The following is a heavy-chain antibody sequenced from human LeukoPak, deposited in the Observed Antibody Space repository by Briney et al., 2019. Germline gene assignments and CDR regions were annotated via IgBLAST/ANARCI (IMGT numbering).Heavy chain of an antibody. CDR2: INPNNGVT. CDR3: VRIYYGPDY. CDR1: GYIFTPHY. D-gene: IGHD4-17*01. V-gene: IGHV1-2*02. J-gene: IGHJ4*02. Sequence: GASVKVSCKASGYIFTPHYIHWVRRAPGQGLEWMGWINPNNGVTNYAQKFQGRVTMTRDTSITTAYMELSSLRSGDTAVYYCVRIYYGPDYWGQGTLVTVSS.